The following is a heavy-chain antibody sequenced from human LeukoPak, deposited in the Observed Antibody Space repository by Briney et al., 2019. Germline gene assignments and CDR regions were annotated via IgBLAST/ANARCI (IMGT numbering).Heavy chain of an antibody. V-gene: IGHV3-48*01. CDR2: ISSSSSTI. D-gene: IGHD1-14*01. CDR1: GFTFSSYS. J-gene: IGHJ6*02. CDR3: AKPRGPSPDYYGMDV. Sequence: GGSLRLSCAASGFTFSSYSMNWVRQAPGKGLEWVSYISSSSSTIYYADSVKGRFTISRDNAKNSLYLQMNSLRAGDTAVYYCAKPRGPSPDYYGMDVWGQGTTVTVSS.